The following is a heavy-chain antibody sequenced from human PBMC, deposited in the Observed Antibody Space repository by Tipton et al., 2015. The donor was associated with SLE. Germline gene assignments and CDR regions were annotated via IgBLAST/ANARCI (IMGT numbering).Heavy chain of an antibody. CDR2: FYPGGTT. CDR3: ARGVRIAVVKGWYFDL. J-gene: IGHJ2*01. CDR1: GDSISNYY. Sequence: TLSLTCTVSGDSISNYYWSWIRQSAGKGLEWMGRFYPGGTTSYNPSFKSRVTMSADTSKNQFSLKLNPVTAADTAVYYCARGVRIAVVKGWYFDLWGRGTPVTVSS. V-gene: IGHV4-4*07. D-gene: IGHD6-19*01.